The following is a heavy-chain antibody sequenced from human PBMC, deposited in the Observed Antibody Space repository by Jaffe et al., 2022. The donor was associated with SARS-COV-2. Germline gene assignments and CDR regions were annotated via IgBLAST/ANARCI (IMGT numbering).Heavy chain of an antibody. J-gene: IGHJ6*02. D-gene: IGHD4-4*01. Sequence: EVQLVESGGGLVQPGGSLRLSCVASGFTVSRSYMSWVRQAPGKGLEWVSVIYTGGTTKHADSVKGRFTTSRDNSKNTVYLQMDSLRGDDTAVYYCARDGTVTQTMITYYNYDLDVWGQGTTVTVSS. CDR3: ARDGTVTQTMITYYNYDLDV. V-gene: IGHV3-66*02. CDR2: IYTGGTT. CDR1: GFTVSRSY.